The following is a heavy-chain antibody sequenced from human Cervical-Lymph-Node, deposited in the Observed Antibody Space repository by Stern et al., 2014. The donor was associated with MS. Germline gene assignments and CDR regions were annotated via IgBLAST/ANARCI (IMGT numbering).Heavy chain of an antibody. CDR1: GFSLSTNGVG. D-gene: IGHD1-26*01. CDR3: AHSRGVGASADY. CDR2: IYWDDDK. J-gene: IGHJ4*02. Sequence: QVTLRESGPTLVKPTQTLTLTYTFSGFSLSTNGVGVGWIRQPPGKALEWLALIYWDDDKRYSPSLKSRLTITKDTSKNQVVLTMTNMEYVDTATYYCAHSRGVGASADYWGQGTLVTVSS. V-gene: IGHV2-5*02.